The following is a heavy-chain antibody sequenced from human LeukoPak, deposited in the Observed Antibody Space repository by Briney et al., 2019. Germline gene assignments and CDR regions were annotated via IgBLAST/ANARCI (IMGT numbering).Heavy chain of an antibody. J-gene: IGHJ4*02. CDR3: AKPHFLATGDGSVFDY. Sequence: GGSLRLSCAASGFTFSSHGMHWVRQAPGKGLEWVLVISYDGSNTYYADSVKGRFTISRDNSKNTLYLQMNSLRAEDTAVYYCAKPHFLATGDGSVFDYWGQGALVTVSS. CDR1: GFTFSSHG. CDR2: ISYDGSNT. D-gene: IGHD7-27*01. V-gene: IGHV3-30*18.